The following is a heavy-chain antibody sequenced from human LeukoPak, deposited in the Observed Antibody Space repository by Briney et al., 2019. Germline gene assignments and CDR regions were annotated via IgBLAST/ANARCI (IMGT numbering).Heavy chain of an antibody. CDR1: GFTFSSYG. J-gene: IGHJ4*02. CDR3: ASLPDGCGYYFFDY. D-gene: IGHD3-22*01. CDR2: IWYDGSNR. V-gene: IGHV3-33*01. Sequence: GGSLRLSCAASGFTFSSYGMHWVRQAPGKGLEWAAVIWYDGSNRYYADSVKGRFTISRDNSKNTLYLQMNSLRAEDTAVYYCASLPDGCGYYFFDYWGQGTLVTVSS.